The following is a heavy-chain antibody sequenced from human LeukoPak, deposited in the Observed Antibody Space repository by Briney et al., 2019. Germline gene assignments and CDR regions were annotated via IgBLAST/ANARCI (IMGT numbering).Heavy chain of an antibody. V-gene: IGHV4-4*02. CDR3: APKTYGSGSYVEGWFDP. CDR2: INHSGST. CDR1: GGSISSSNW. D-gene: IGHD3-10*01. Sequence: KPSGTLSLTCAVSGGSISSSNWWSWVRQPPGKGLEWAGEINHSGSTNYNPSLKSRVTISVDTSKNQFSLKLSSVTAADTAVYYCAPKTYGSGSYVEGWFDPWGQGTLVTVSS. J-gene: IGHJ5*02.